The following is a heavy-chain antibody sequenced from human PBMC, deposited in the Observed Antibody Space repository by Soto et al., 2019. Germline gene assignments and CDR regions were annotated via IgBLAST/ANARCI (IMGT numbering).Heavy chain of an antibody. V-gene: IGHV3-30*18. J-gene: IGHJ4*02. D-gene: IGHD1-1*01. Sequence: VQLVESGGGVVQPGRSLRLLCEASGFTFSRYGMHWVRQAPGMGLGWVAVISWDGLAQYYGDSVKGRFTISRDNSQSTLYLQMNSLRTEDTAIYYCAKETIQVGGPNYFDYWGQGVLVTVSS. CDR3: AKETIQVGGPNYFDY. CDR2: ISWDGLAQ. CDR1: GFTFSRYG.